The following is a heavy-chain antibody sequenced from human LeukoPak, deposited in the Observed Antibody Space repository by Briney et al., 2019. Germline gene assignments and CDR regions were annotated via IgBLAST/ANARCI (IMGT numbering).Heavy chain of an antibody. CDR2: ISSSSSYI. V-gene: IGHV3-21*01. D-gene: IGHD6-6*01. CDR1: GFTFSSYS. Sequence: GRCLRLSCAASGFTFSSYSMNWVRQAPGKGLEWVSSISSSSSYIYYADSVKGRFTISRDNAKNSLYLQMNSLRAEDTAVYYCARAYSSSSDNWFDPWGQGTLVTVSS. J-gene: IGHJ5*02. CDR3: ARAYSSSSDNWFDP.